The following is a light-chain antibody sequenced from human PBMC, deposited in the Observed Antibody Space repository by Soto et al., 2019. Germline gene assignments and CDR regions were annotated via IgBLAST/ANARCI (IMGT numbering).Light chain of an antibody. CDR2: GVS. V-gene: IGLV2-14*01. J-gene: IGLJ1*01. CDR1: RSDIGSCNY. CDR3: ISYTGSSTSYV. Sequence: QSALTQPASVSGSPGQSITISCSGTRSDIGSCNYVAWYQQFPGKTPKILIYGVSNRPSGVSSRFSGSKSGNTASLTISGLQAEDEADYYCISYTGSSTSYVFGSGTKLTVL.